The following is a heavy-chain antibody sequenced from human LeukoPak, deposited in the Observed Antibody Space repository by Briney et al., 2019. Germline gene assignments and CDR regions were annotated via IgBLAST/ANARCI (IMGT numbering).Heavy chain of an antibody. V-gene: IGHV3-21*01. CDR3: ARGYSSGPRGYFDY. CDR1: GFTFSSFG. CDR2: ISSSSYYI. D-gene: IGHD5-18*01. J-gene: IGHJ4*02. Sequence: KTGGSLRLSCAASGFTFSSFGMHWVRQAPGKGLEWVSSISSSSYYIYYADSVKGRFTISRDNAKNSLYLQMDSLRAEDTAVYYCARGYSSGPRGYFDYWGQGTLVTVSS.